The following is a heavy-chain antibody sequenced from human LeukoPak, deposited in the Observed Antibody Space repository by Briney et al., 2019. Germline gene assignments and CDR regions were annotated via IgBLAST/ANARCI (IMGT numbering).Heavy chain of an antibody. J-gene: IGHJ4*02. D-gene: IGHD3-10*01. CDR1: GFTFSSYS. Sequence: PGGSLRLSCAASGFTFSSYSMNWVRQAPGKGLEWVSSISSSSSYIYYADSVKGRFTISRDNAKNSLYLQMNSLRAEDTAVYYCARGSGSYYNVFGYWGQGTLVTVSS. V-gene: IGHV3-21*01. CDR2: ISSSSSYI. CDR3: ARGSGSYYNVFGY.